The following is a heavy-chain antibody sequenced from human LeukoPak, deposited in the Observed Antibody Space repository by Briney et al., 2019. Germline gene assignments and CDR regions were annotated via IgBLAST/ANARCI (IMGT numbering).Heavy chain of an antibody. J-gene: IGHJ4*02. Sequence: PGRSLRLSCSASGFTFSSYAMHWVRQAPGKGLEYVSAISSNGGSTYYADSVKGRFTISRDNSKNTLYLQMSSLRAEDTAVYYCVKETYYYDSSGYYQHPFDYWGQGTLVTVSS. CDR3: VKETYYYDSSGYYQHPFDY. CDR2: ISSNGGST. D-gene: IGHD3-22*01. V-gene: IGHV3-64D*09. CDR1: GFTFSSYA.